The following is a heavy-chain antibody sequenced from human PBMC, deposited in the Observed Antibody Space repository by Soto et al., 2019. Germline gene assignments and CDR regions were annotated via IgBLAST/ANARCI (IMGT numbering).Heavy chain of an antibody. V-gene: IGHV1-18*01. J-gene: IGHJ3*02. CDR3: ARDNRGNWSNRGSAFDI. CDR2: ISAYNGNT. CDR1: CYTFASYG. Sequence: GASVKVSCKASCYTFASYGISWLRHSPGQGLEWMGWISAYNGNTNYAQKLQGRVTMTTDTSTSTAYMELRSLRSDDTAVYYCARDNRGNWSNRGSAFDIWGQGTMVTVSS. D-gene: IGHD1-1*01.